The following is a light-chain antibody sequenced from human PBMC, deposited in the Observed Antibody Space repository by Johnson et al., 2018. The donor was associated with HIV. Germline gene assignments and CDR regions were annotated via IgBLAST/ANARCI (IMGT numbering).Light chain of an antibody. Sequence: QPVLTQPPSVSAAPGQKVTISCSGSSSNIGNNYVSWYQQLPGTAPKLLIYENNKRPSGIPDRFSGSKSGTSATLGITGLQTGDEADYYCGTWDTRLSVLYVFGSGTKVTVL. CDR2: ENN. V-gene: IGLV1-51*02. CDR1: SSNIGNNY. CDR3: GTWDTRLSVLYV. J-gene: IGLJ1*01.